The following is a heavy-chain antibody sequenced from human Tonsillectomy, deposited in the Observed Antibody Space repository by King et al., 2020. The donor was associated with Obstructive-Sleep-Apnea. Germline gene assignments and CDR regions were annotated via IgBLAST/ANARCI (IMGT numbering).Heavy chain of an antibody. CDR1: GYTFTGYY. D-gene: IGHD3-10*01. V-gene: IGHV1-2*02. Sequence: QLVQSGAEVKKPGASVKVSCKASGYTFTGYYIHWVRQAPGQGLEWMGWISPNRCATKYAQKFQDRVTMTRDTSISTAYMDLSRLRSDDTAIYYCARDMSAYDSTSPAYWGQGTLVTVSS. CDR2: ISPNRCAT. J-gene: IGHJ4*02. CDR3: ARDMSAYDSTSPAY.